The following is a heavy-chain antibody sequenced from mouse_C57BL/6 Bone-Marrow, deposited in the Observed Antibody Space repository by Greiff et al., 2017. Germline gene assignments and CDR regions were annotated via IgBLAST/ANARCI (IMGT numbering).Heavy chain of an antibody. Sequence: VQLQQSGAELMKPGASVKLSCKATGYTFTGYWIEWVKQRPGHGLEWIGEILPGSGSTNYNEKFKGKATFTADPSSTTAYMQLSSLTTDNSAIYDCAWLRRLYYYAMDYWGQGTSGTVAS. CDR3: AWLRRLYYYAMDY. V-gene: IGHV1-9*01. CDR2: ILPGSGST. CDR1: GYTFTGYW. J-gene: IGHJ4*01. D-gene: IGHD2-2*01.